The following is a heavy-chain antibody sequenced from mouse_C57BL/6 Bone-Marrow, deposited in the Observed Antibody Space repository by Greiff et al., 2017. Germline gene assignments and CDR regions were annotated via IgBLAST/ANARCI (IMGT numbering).Heavy chain of an antibody. J-gene: IGHJ2*01. CDR2: INPSSGYT. CDR3: AIRTHFDY. Sequence: QVHVTQSGAELAKPGASVKLSCKASGYTFTSYWMHWVKQRPGQGLEWIGYINPSSGYTKYNQKFKDKATLTADKSSCTAYMQLSRMTYEESAVYYCAIRTHFDYWGQGTTHSVSS. V-gene: IGHV1-7*01. CDR1: GYTFTSYW.